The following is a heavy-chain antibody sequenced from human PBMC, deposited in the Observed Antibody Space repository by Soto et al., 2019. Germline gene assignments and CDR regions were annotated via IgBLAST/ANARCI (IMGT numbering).Heavy chain of an antibody. V-gene: IGHV1-2*02. D-gene: IGHD6-6*01. CDR3: ASSAGYGSSSLPYYYGMDV. Sequence: QVQLVQSGAEVKKPGASVKVSCKTSGYTFTGYHMHWVRQAPGQGLEWMGWINPSSGGTNYAQKFQGTVTMTRDTSISTAYMELSRLRSDDTAVYYCASSAGYGSSSLPYYYGMDVWGQGTTVTVSS. J-gene: IGHJ6*02. CDR1: GYTFTGYH. CDR2: INPSSGGT.